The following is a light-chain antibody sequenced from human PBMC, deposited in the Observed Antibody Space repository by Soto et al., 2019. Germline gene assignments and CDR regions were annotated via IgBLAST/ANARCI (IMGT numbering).Light chain of an antibody. CDR1: QSVSSY. CDR2: DAS. J-gene: IGKJ5*01. V-gene: IGKV3-11*01. Sequence: EIVLTQSPATLSLSPGERATLSCRASQSVSSYLAWYQQKPGQAPRLLIYDASNSATGIPARFSGSGSGTDFTLIISSLEPEDFAVYYCHQRTNSPSGTFGHGTRLEIK. CDR3: HQRTNSPSGT.